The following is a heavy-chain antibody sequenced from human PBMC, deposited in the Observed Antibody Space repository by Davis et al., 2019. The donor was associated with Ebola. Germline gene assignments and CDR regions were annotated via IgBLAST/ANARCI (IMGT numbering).Heavy chain of an antibody. J-gene: IGHJ4*02. Sequence: SETLSLTCTVSGGSISSSNWWSWVRQPPGKGLEWIGEIYHSGSTNYNPSLKSRVTISVDKSKNQFSLKLSSVTAADTAVYYCARMYSSGWYGDVDYWGQGTLVTVSS. CDR2: IYHSGST. D-gene: IGHD6-19*01. CDR1: GGSISSSNW. V-gene: IGHV4-4*02. CDR3: ARMYSSGWYGDVDY.